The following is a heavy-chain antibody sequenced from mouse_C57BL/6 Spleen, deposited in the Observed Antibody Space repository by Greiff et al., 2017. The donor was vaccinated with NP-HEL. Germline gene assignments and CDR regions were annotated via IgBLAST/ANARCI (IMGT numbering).Heavy chain of an antibody. CDR3: ARGGAGYWYLDV. CDR2: IYPGDGDT. CDR1: GYAFSSSW. Sequence: QVQLQQSGPELVKPGASVKISCKASGYAFSSSWMNWVKQRPGQGLEWIGRIYPGDGDTNYNGKFKGKATLTADKSSSTAYMQLSSLTSEDSAVYFCARGGAGYWYLDVWGTGTTVTVSS. V-gene: IGHV1-82*01. J-gene: IGHJ1*03. D-gene: IGHD3-3*01.